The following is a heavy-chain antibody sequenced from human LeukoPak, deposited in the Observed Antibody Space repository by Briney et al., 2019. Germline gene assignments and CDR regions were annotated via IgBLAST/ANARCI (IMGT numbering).Heavy chain of an antibody. V-gene: IGHV2-70*11. CDR2: IDWDDDK. J-gene: IGHJ6*03. CDR3: ARIEKKALAAAGSYYYYYYMDV. D-gene: IGHD6-13*01. CDR1: GFSPSTSGMC. Sequence: SGPALVKPTQTLTLTCTFSGFSPSTSGMCVSWIRQPPGKALEWLARIDWDDDKYYSTSLKTRLTISKDTSKNQVVLTMTNMDPVDTATYYCARIEKKALAAAGSYYYYYYMDVWGKGTTVTVSS.